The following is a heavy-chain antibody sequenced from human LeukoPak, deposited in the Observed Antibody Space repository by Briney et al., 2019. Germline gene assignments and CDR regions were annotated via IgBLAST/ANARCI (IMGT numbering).Heavy chain of an antibody. J-gene: IGHJ6*03. D-gene: IGHD1-1*01. Sequence: ASVKVSCKASGGTFSSYAISWVRQAPGQGLEWMGGIIPIFGTANYAQKFQGRVTITTDESTSTAYMELSSLRSEDTAVYYCARGVGYPRKYYYYYYYMDVWGKGTTVTVSS. CDR1: GGTFSSYA. CDR3: ARGVGYPRKYYYYYYYMDV. V-gene: IGHV1-69*05. CDR2: IIPIFGTA.